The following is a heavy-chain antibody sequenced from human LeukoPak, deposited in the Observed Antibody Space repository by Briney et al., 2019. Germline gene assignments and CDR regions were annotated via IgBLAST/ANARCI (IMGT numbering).Heavy chain of an antibody. J-gene: IGHJ4*02. CDR2: IYYSGST. D-gene: IGHD1-26*01. CDR3: ARNSGSYSGDC. Sequence: KSSETLSLTCTISGGSISSSSYYWGWIRQPPGKGLEWIGSIYYSGSTYYNPSPKSRVTISVDTSKNQFSLKLSSVTAADTAVYYCARNSGSYSGDCWGQGTLVTVSS. CDR1: GGSISSSSYY. V-gene: IGHV4-39*01.